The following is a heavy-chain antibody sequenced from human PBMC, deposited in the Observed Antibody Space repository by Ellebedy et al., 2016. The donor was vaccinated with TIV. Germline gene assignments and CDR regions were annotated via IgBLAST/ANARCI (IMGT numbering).Heavy chain of an antibody. CDR1: GYSIRSGYY. CDR2: IYSGGRST. D-gene: IGHD1-26*01. V-gene: IGHV3-23*03. Sequence: PSETLSLTCIVSGYSIRSGYYWGWIRQPPGRVMEWVSGIYSGGRSTSYAYSVKGRFTISRDDSRSTLYLQMNSLRDEDSAVYYCAKKMVFGDGKWEIYVWGHGTTVTVSS. J-gene: IGHJ6*02. CDR3: AKKMVFGDGKWEIYV.